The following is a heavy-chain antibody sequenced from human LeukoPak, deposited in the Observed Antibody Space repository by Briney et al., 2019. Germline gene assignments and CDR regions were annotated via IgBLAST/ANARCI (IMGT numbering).Heavy chain of an antibody. D-gene: IGHD6-19*01. V-gene: IGHV3-30*09. Sequence: GGSLRLSCTVSGFNFKTYAMHWVRQAPGRGLEWVAVISFDGSNKYFADSVDGRFAISSDDSKDRMTLYLNSLRVDDTAMYYCVRGSYSSGWYWYFDYWGQGTLVTVSS. J-gene: IGHJ4*02. CDR2: ISFDGSNK. CDR1: GFNFKTYA. CDR3: VRGSYSSGWYWYFDY.